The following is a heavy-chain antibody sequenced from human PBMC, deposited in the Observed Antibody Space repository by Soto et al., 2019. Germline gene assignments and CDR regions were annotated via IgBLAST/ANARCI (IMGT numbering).Heavy chain of an antibody. Sequence: SVKVSCKASGDTFSSYAISWVRQAPGQGLEWMGWIIPIFGTANYAQKFQGRVTITADESTSTAYMELSSLRSEDTAVYYCARGRPYFWGSSGPRYYDYWGQGTLVTVSS. CDR3: ARGRPYFWGSSGPRYYDY. J-gene: IGHJ4*02. D-gene: IGHD3-22*01. V-gene: IGHV1-69*13. CDR2: IIPIFGTA. CDR1: GDTFSSYA.